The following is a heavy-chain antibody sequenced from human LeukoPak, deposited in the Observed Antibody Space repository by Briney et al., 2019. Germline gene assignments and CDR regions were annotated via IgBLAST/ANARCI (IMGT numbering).Heavy chain of an antibody. CDR2: VWYDGSKK. V-gene: IGHV3-33*01. D-gene: IGHD3-22*01. J-gene: IGHJ4*02. CDR1: GFTFSSYG. CDR3: ARGVGYYDSSGTIDY. Sequence: GGSLRLSCAASGFTFSSYGMHWVRQAPGKGLEWVAVVWYDGSKKYSADSVKGRITISKDDSKNTLYLQMNSLRAEDTAVYYCARGVGYYDSSGTIDYWGQGTLVTVSS.